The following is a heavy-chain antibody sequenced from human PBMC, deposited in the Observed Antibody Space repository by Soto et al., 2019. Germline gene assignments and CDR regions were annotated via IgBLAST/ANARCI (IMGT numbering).Heavy chain of an antibody. CDR3: AKEGGDSSIWVPFDS. V-gene: IGHV3-21*04. CDR1: GFTFSSYS. D-gene: IGHD6-13*01. J-gene: IGHJ5*01. CDR2: ISSSSSYI. Sequence: GGSLRLSCAASGFTFSSYSMNWVRQAPGKGLEWVSSISSSSSYIYYADSVKGRFTISRDNSKNTLYLQMNSLRVEDTAVYFCAKEGGDSSIWVPFDSWGQGTLVTVSS.